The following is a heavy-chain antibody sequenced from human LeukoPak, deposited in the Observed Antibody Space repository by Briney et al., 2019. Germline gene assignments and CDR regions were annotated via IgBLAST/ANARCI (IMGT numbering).Heavy chain of an antibody. CDR2: ISAYNGNT. V-gene: IGHV1-18*01. CDR3: ARDLGGYYDSSGYLDYYYYYMDV. D-gene: IGHD3-22*01. CDR1: VGTLSSYA. Sequence: GASVKVSRMASVGTLSSYAISWVRQAPGQGLEWMGWISAYNGNTHYAQTLQGRVTLTTDTSTSTDYMELRSLRSDDTAVYYCARDLGGYYDSSGYLDYYYYYMDVWGKGTTVTVSS. J-gene: IGHJ6*03.